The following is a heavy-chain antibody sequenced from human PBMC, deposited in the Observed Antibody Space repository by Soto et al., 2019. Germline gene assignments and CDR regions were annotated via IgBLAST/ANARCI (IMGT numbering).Heavy chain of an antibody. CDR1: GFTFSNYA. CDR3: AKAYFVWSSEQPYYFDY. J-gene: IGHJ4*02. V-gene: IGHV3-23*01. D-gene: IGHD3-16*01. Sequence: EVQLLDSGGGLVQPGGSLRLSCAASGFTFSNYAMTWVRQGPGKGLEWVSGISGSGGRSYYADSVKGRFTISRDNSKSTLYLQMNSLRAEDTAVYYGAKAYFVWSSEQPYYFDYWGQGHLVNVSS. CDR2: ISGSGGRS.